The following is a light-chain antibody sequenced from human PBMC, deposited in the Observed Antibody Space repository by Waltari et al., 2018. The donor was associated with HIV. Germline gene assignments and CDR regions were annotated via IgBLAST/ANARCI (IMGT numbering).Light chain of an antibody. CDR2: DAS. Sequence: EIVLTQSPATLSFSPGERATLSCRASQSVSSYLAWYQQKPGQAPRLLIYDASNRATGIPGRFSGSGSGTDFTLTINSLEPEDFAVYYCQQRSNWPPAFGGGTKVEIK. CDR3: QQRSNWPPA. J-gene: IGKJ4*01. CDR1: QSVSSY. V-gene: IGKV3-11*01.